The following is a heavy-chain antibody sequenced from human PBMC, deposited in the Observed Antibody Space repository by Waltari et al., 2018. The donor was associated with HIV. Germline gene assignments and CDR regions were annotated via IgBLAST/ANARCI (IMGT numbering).Heavy chain of an antibody. CDR3: ARATALRLGSLSLPRGFDS. V-gene: IGHV3-23*01. CDR1: GFTFNNYA. CDR2: IREKSGTT. Sequence: EVQLLESGGGLVQPGGSLRLSCGASGFTFNNYAMSWVRQAPGRGLEWVAAIREKSGTTFYADSVKGRFTISRDNPKNTLYLQMSGRRAADTAVYYCARATALRLGSLSLPRGFDSWGQGTLVTVSS. D-gene: IGHD3-16*01. J-gene: IGHJ4*02.